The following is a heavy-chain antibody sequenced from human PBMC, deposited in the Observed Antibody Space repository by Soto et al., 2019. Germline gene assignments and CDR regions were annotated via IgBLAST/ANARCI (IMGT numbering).Heavy chain of an antibody. J-gene: IGHJ6*02. Sequence: SETLSLTCAVYGGSFSGYYWSWIRQPPGKGLEWIGEINHSGSTNYNPSLKSRVTISVDTSKNQFSLKLSSVTAADTAVYYCARVMRLDFWSGPPHYYYYYGMDVWGQGTTVTVSS. CDR3: ARVMRLDFWSGPPHYYYYYGMDV. D-gene: IGHD3-3*01. CDR1: GGSFSGYY. V-gene: IGHV4-34*01. CDR2: INHSGST.